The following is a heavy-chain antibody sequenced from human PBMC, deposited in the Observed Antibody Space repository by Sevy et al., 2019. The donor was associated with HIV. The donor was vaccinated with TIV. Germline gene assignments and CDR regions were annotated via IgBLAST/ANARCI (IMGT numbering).Heavy chain of an antibody. Sequence: GGSLRLSCAASGFTFSTYSMHWVRQAPGKGLEWVALIGFDGSNKYYADSVKGRFTISRDNSKNTLYPQMNSLRAEDTAVYYCAKAVADSNYYYGLDVWGQGTTVTVSS. V-gene: IGHV3-30*02. D-gene: IGHD6-19*01. CDR1: GFTFSTYS. J-gene: IGHJ6*02. CDR3: AKAVADSNYYYGLDV. CDR2: IGFDGSNK.